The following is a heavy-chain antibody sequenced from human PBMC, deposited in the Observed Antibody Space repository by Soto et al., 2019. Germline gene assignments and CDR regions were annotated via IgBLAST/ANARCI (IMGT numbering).Heavy chain of an antibody. D-gene: IGHD2-2*01. CDR3: ARDRDIVVVPAAIGDYCYYGMDV. V-gene: IGHV1-69*08. CDR2: IIPILGIA. CDR1: GGTFSSYT. J-gene: IGHJ6*02. Sequence: QVQLVQSGAEVKKPGSSVKVSCKASGGTFSSYTISWVRQAPGQGLEWMGRIIPILGIANYAQKFQGRVTMTADKTTSTAYMELSSLRSEDTAVYYCARDRDIVVVPAAIGDYCYYGMDVWGQGTTVTGSS.